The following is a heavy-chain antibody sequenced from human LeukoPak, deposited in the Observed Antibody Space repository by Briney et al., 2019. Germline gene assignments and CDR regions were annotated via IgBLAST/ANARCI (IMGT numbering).Heavy chain of an antibody. Sequence: GRSLRLSCAASGFTFDDYAMHWVRQAPGKGLEWVSGISWNSGSIGYADSVKGRFTISRDNAMNSLYLQMNSLRAEDTALYYCAKDLGVTIRLKGLDYWGQGTLVTVSS. V-gene: IGHV3-9*01. J-gene: IGHJ4*02. D-gene: IGHD3-16*01. CDR1: GFTFDDYA. CDR2: ISWNSGSI. CDR3: AKDLGVTIRLKGLDY.